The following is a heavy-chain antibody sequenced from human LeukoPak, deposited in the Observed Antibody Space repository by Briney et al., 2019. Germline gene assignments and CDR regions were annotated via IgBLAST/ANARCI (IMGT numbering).Heavy chain of an antibody. D-gene: IGHD2-15*01. CDR3: ARDPPGKTYCSGGSCYSGYYYDMDV. CDR2: IYYSGST. Sequence: SQTLSLTCTVSGGSISSGGYSWSWIRQHPGKGLEWIGYIYYSGSTYYNPSLKSRVTISVDTSKNQFSLKLSSVTAADTAVYYCARDPPGKTYCSGGSCYSGYYYDMDVWGQGTTVTVSS. CDR1: GGSISSGGYS. V-gene: IGHV4-31*03. J-gene: IGHJ6*02.